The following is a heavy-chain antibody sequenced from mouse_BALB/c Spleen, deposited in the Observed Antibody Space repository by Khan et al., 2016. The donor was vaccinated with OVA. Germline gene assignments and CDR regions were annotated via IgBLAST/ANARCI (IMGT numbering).Heavy chain of an antibody. CDR3: ARVGYNGTMDY. CDR1: GYTFTNYG. Sequence: LVESGPELKKPGETVKISCKASGYTFTNYGMNWVKQAPGKGLKWMGWINTYTGEPTYGDDFKGRFAFSLETSASTAYLQINNLKNEDTATDFCARVGYNGTMDYWGQGTSVTVSS. J-gene: IGHJ4*01. CDR2: INTYTGEP. D-gene: IGHD2-14*01. V-gene: IGHV9-3-1*01.